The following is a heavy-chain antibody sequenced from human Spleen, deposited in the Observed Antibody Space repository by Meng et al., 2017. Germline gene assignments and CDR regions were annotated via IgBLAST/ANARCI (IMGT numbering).Heavy chain of an antibody. CDR1: GGSFSDYY. J-gene: IGHJ4*02. CDR3: ARGPTTMAHDFDY. D-gene: IGHD4-11*01. V-gene: IGHV4-34*01. Sequence: QQRQVAAGLLNPPKTRSLTCVVSGGSFSDYYWSWIRQPPGKGLEWIGEINHSGSTNYNPSLESRATISVDTSQNNLSLKLSSVTAADSAVYYCARGPTTMAHDFDYWGQGTLVTVSS. CDR2: INHSGST.